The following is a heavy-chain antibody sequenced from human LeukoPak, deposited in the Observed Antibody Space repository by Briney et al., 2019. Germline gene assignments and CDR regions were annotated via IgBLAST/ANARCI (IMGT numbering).Heavy chain of an antibody. CDR1: GFTFNSYW. J-gene: IGHJ4*02. CDR2: IKPDGSAK. D-gene: IGHD3-9*01. V-gene: IGHV3-7*01. Sequence: PGGSLRLSCAASGFTFNSYWMTWFRQAPGQGLEWVANIKPDGSAKYCVDSVKGRFTISRDNAKNSLYLQVNSLRVEDTAVYYCARGPGILTDYWGQGTLVTVSS. CDR3: ARGPGILTDY.